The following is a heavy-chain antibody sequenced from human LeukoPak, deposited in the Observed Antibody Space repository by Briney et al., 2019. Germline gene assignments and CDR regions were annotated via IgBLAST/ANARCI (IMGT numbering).Heavy chain of an antibody. CDR2: IYYSGST. D-gene: IGHD3-16*01. CDR3: ARRMALGVWGSSWCFDP. CDR1: GGSISSDY. V-gene: IGHV4-59*08. J-gene: IGHJ5*02. Sequence: SETLSLTCTVSGGSISSDYWSWILQPPGKGVEWMGGIYYSGSTNSNPSPKSRVPISVDTSKNQFSLTLSSVTAADTAVYCCARRMALGVWGSSWCFDPWGQGTLVTVSS.